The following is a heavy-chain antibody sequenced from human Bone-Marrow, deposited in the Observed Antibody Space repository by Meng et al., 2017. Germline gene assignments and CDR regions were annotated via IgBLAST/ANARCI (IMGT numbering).Heavy chain of an antibody. J-gene: IGHJ6*02. CDR3: ARRRDGTKTDIVVVPAALIYYYYYGMDV. CDR2: INHSGST. D-gene: IGHD2-2*01. CDR1: GGSFSGYY. Sequence: ESLKISCAVYGGSFSGYYWSWIRQPPGKGLEWIWEINHSGSTNYNPSLKSRVTISVDTSKNQFCLKLSSVTAADTAVYYCARRRDGTKTDIVVVPAALIYYYYYGMDVWGQGTTVTVSS. V-gene: IGHV4-34*01.